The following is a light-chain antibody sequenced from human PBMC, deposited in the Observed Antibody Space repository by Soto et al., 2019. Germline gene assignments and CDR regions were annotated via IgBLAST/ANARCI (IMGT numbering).Light chain of an antibody. CDR2: SAS. CDR1: QAMSTY. J-gene: IGKJ4*01. V-gene: IGKV1-9*01. Sequence: EIQLTQSPSFLSAFAGDTVTITCRASQAMSTYLAWYQQKPGKVPKLLIRSASTLQSGVPPRFSGGVSGTEFTLTFSALQHDASGIYYCQQLNGYQLAFGGGTNVEIK. CDR3: QQLNGYQLA.